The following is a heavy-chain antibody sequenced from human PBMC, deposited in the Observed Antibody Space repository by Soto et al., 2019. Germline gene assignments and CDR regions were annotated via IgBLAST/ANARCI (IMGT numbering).Heavy chain of an antibody. D-gene: IGHD2-2*01. CDR1: GYTFTSYG. V-gene: IGHV1-18*01. Sequence: QVQLVQSGAEVKKPGASVKVSCKASGYTFTSYGICWVRQAPGQGLEWMGWISGYNGNTNYAHNLQGRGTMTTDTYTSTVYIELRSLRSADTAVYYCTRRCSTTMCHDLWGRGTLVIVSP. CDR2: ISGYNGNT. CDR3: TRRCSTTMCHDL. J-gene: IGHJ2*01.